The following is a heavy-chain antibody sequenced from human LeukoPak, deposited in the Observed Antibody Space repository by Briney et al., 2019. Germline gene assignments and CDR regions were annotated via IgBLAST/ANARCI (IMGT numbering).Heavy chain of an antibody. Sequence: GGSLRLSCAASGFTLSSYSMNWVRQAPGKGLEWVSSISSSSSYIYYADSVKGRFTISRDNAKNSLYLQMNSLRAEDTAVYYCARDLPYEAVAGRCAFDIWGQGTMVTVSS. CDR1: GFTLSSYS. D-gene: IGHD6-19*01. CDR3: ARDLPYEAVAGRCAFDI. J-gene: IGHJ3*02. CDR2: ISSSSSYI. V-gene: IGHV3-21*01.